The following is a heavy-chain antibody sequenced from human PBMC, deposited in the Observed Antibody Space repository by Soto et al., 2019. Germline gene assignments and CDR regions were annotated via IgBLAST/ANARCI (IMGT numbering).Heavy chain of an antibody. CDR2: MTPNSGDT. CDR3: ARNLYNTGSFDH. Sequence: QVQLVQSGAEVKKPGASVKVSCKASGYTFTSYDINWVRQAPGPGLEWVGWMTPNSGDTGYAQTFQGRVTLTRDTSRSTAYMELSRLTSDDTAVYYCARNLYNTGSFDHWGQGTLLTVSS. D-gene: IGHD1-20*01. CDR1: GYTFTSYD. V-gene: IGHV1-8*02. J-gene: IGHJ4*02.